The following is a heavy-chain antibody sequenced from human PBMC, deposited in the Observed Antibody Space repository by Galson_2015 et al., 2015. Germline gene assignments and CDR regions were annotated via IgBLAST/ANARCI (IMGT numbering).Heavy chain of an antibody. V-gene: IGHV4-59*01. D-gene: IGHD1-1*01. CDR2: IYYRGST. CDR3: ARVFVSNGRRDYYGMDV. CDR1: GGSISRYY. Sequence: SETLSLTCSVSGGSISRYYWSWIRQLAGEGLEWIGYIYYRGSTNYNPSLKSRVTISVDTSKNQFSLKLSSVTAADTAVYDCARVFVSNGRRDYYGMDVWGQGTTVTVSS. J-gene: IGHJ6*02.